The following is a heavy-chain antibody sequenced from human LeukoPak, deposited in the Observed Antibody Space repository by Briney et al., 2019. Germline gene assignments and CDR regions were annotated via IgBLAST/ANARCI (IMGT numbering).Heavy chain of an antibody. CDR1: GYTFTGYY. V-gene: IGHV1-2*06. CDR3: ARDRGRYYDSSGYNYWYFDL. J-gene: IGHJ2*01. Sequence: GASVKVSCKASGYTFTGYYMHWVRQAPGQGLEWMGRINPNSGGTNYAQKFQGRVTTTRDTSISTAYMELSRLRSDDTAVYYCARDRGRYYDSSGYNYWYFDLWGRGTLVTVSS. CDR2: INPNSGGT. D-gene: IGHD3-22*01.